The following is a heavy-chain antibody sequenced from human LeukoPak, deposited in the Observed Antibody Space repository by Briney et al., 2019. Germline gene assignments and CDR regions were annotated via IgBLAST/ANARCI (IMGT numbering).Heavy chain of an antibody. V-gene: IGHV1-46*01. J-gene: IGHJ3*02. CDR3: ARVIGYSYGLTPGGGAFDI. CDR2: INPSGGST. D-gene: IGHD5-18*01. Sequence: ASVKVSCKASGYTFTSYYMHWVRQAPGQGLEWMGIINPSGGSTSYAQKFQGRVTMTRDMSMSTVYMELSSLRSEDTAVYYCARVIGYSYGLTPGGGAFDIWGRGTMVTVSS. CDR1: GYTFTSYY.